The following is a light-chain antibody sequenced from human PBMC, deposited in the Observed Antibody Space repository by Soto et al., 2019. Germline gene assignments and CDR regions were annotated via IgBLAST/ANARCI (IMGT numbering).Light chain of an antibody. J-gene: IGLJ2*01. V-gene: IGLV2-14*03. CDR2: DVT. CDR3: GSYTITSTLMI. Sequence: QSALTQTASVSGSPGQSITISCSGTPSDIGAYNYVSWYQHLPGKAPEVIIYDVTNRPSGVSSRFSGSKSGTTASLTISGLQAADEANYYCGSYTITSTLMIFGGGTKLTVL. CDR1: PSDIGAYNY.